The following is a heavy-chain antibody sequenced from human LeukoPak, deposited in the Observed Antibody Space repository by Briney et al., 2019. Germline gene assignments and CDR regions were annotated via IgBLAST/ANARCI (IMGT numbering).Heavy chain of an antibody. CDR2: ISYDGSNK. J-gene: IGHJ3*02. Sequence: GGSLRLSCAASGFTLSSYGMHWVRQAPGKGLEWVAVISYDGSNKYYADSVKGRFTISRDNSKNTLYLQMNSLRAEDTAVYYCARAAVGDAFDIWGQGTMVTVSS. CDR1: GFTLSSYG. V-gene: IGHV3-30*03. D-gene: IGHD2-2*01. CDR3: ARAAVGDAFDI.